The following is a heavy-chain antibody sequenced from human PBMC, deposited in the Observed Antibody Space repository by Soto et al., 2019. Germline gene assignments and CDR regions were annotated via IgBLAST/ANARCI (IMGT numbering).Heavy chain of an antibody. D-gene: IGHD6-13*01. Sequence: SETLSLTCAVYGGSFSGYYWSWIRQPPGKGLEWIGEINHSGSTNYNPSLKSRVTISVDTSKNQFSLKLSSVTAADTDVYYCARGIAAAGTGGWFDPWGQGTLVTVSS. V-gene: IGHV4-34*01. CDR2: INHSGST. J-gene: IGHJ5*02. CDR1: GGSFSGYY. CDR3: ARGIAAAGTGGWFDP.